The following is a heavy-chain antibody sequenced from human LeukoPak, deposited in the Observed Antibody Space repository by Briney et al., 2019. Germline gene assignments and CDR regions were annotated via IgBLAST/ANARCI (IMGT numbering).Heavy chain of an antibody. CDR1: GGSISSYY. CDR2: VYYSGST. J-gene: IGHJ6*02. CDR3: ARHLGYQLRRGYYYVMDV. Sequence: SETLSLTCTVSGGSISSYYWSWIRQPPGKGLEWIGYVYYSGSTDYNPSLMSRVTISLDTSKNQFSLKLSSVTAADTAVYYCARHLGYQLRRGYYYVMDVWGPGTTVTVSS. D-gene: IGHD2-2*01. V-gene: IGHV4-59*08.